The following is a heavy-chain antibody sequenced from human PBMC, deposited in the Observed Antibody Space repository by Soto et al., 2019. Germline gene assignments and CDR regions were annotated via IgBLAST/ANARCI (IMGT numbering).Heavy chain of an antibody. CDR3: AAVAGTSAFVGYFEY. V-gene: IGHV1-69*02. J-gene: IGHJ4*02. CDR2: IIPALDIE. D-gene: IGHD6-19*01. CDR1: GGTFSSYT. Sequence: QVLLVQSGAEVKKPGSSVKVSCKASGGTFSSYTLTWLRQAPGQGPEWMGRIIPALDIEDYAQKFQGRVTITADTSTSTDYMEVRSLRSDDTAVYYCAAVAGTSAFVGYFEYWGQGTLVTVAS.